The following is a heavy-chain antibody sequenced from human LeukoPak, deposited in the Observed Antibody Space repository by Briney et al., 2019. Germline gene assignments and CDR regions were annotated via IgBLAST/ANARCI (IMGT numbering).Heavy chain of an antibody. CDR1: GGSISSYY. CDR3: ASSLVVTSGFDY. Sequence: TSETLSLTCTVSGGSISSYYWSWIRQPPGKGLEWIGYIYYSGSTNYNPSLKSRVTISVDTSKNQFSLKLSSVTAADTAVYYCASSLVVTSGFDYWGQGTLVTVSS. J-gene: IGHJ4*02. D-gene: IGHD4-23*01. CDR2: IYYSGST. V-gene: IGHV4-59*08.